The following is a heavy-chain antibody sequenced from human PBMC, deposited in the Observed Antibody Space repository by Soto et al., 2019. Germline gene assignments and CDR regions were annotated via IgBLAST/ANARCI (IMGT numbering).Heavy chain of an antibody. Sequence: DVQLVESGGDLVKPGGSLRLSCAASGFAFSDASMSWVRQAPGKGLEWVGRIKTKSSGGTTDYAAPVKGRFTISRDDSKNTEYLQMDSLKAEDTAVYSCTPLASGHYGYDFWGQGTLVTVSS. CDR2: IKTKSSGGTT. CDR3: TPLASGHYGYDF. D-gene: IGHD3-3*01. J-gene: IGHJ4*02. V-gene: IGHV3-15*01. CDR1: GFAFSDAS.